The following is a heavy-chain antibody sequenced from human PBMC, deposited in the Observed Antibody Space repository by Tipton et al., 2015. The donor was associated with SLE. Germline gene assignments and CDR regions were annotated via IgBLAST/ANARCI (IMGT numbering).Heavy chain of an antibody. CDR1: GFTFSTYS. CDR2: ISGSSRYM. V-gene: IGHV3-21*03. Sequence: SLRLSCAASGFTFSTYSMNWVRQAPGKGLEWVSSISGSSRYMYYADSVRGRFTISRDNAKNSLYLQMNSMRVEDTAIYYCARDGIAAAGRNFYYWGQGTLVSVSS. J-gene: IGHJ4*02. D-gene: IGHD6-13*01. CDR3: ARDGIAAAGRNFYY.